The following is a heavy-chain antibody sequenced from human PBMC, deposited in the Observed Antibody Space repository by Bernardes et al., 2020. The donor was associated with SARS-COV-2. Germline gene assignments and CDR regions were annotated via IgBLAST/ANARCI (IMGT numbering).Heavy chain of an antibody. Sequence: ASVKVSCKASGYTFTGYYMHWVRQAPGQGLEWMGWINPNSGCTNYAQKFQGRVTMTTDTSTSTAYMELRSLRSDDTAVYYCARSGPQNVLRVLEWSNLSDYWGQGTLVTVSS. D-gene: IGHD3-3*01. V-gene: IGHV1-2*02. CDR2: INPNSGCT. J-gene: IGHJ4*02. CDR1: GYTFTGYY. CDR3: ARSGPQNVLRVLEWSNLSDY.